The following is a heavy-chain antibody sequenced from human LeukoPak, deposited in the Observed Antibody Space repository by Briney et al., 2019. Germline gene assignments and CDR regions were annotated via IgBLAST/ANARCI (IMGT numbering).Heavy chain of an antibody. CDR2: IIPIFGTA. J-gene: IGHJ4*02. CDR3: AKRGWSEYYFDY. Sequence: GASVKVSCKASGGTFSSYAISWVRQAPGQGLEWMGGIIPIFGTANYAQKLQGRVTITADESTSTAYMELSSLRSEDTAVYYCAKRGWSEYYFDYWGQGTLVTVSS. CDR1: GGTFSSYA. D-gene: IGHD6-19*01. V-gene: IGHV1-69*13.